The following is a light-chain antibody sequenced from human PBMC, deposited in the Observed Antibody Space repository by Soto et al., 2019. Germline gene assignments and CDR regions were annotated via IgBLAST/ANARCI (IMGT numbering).Light chain of an antibody. Sequence: DIQMTQSPSSLSASVGDRVTITCRASQSIGSHLNWYQQKPGRAPKLLIYAASYLQSGVPSRFSGSGSGTDFTPTISSRQPEYFATYYCQQSYSTLMYTCGQGTKLEIK. V-gene: IGKV1-39*01. CDR2: AAS. CDR3: QQSYSTLMYT. CDR1: QSIGSH. J-gene: IGKJ2*01.